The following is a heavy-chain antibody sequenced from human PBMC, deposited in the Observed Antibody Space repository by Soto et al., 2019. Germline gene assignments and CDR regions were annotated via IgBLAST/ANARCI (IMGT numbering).Heavy chain of an antibody. CDR3: ARYRVITIFGVVPVRPFDP. CDR2: INAGNGNT. J-gene: IGHJ5*01. D-gene: IGHD3-3*01. V-gene: IGHV1-3*01. Sequence: ASVKVSCKASGYTFTSYAMHWVRQAPGQRLEWMGWINAGNGNTKYSQKFQGRVTITRDTSASTAYMELSSLRSEDTAVYYCARYRVITIFGVVPVRPFDPRGQRTPVTVS. CDR1: GYTFTSYA.